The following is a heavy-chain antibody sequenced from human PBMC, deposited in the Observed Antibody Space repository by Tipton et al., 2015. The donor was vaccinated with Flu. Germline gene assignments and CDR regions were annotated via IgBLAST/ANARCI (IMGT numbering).Heavy chain of an antibody. CDR2: ISGSGGST. Sequence: SLRLSCAASGFTFSSYAMSWVRQAPGKGLEWVSAISGSGGSTYYADSVKGRFTISRDNSKNTLYLQMNSLRAEDTAVYYCAKGSWVTRIVVVIVYFDSWGQGTLVTVSS. V-gene: IGHV3-23*01. CDR3: AKGSWVTRIVVVIVYFDS. CDR1: GFTFSSYA. J-gene: IGHJ4*02. D-gene: IGHD3-22*01.